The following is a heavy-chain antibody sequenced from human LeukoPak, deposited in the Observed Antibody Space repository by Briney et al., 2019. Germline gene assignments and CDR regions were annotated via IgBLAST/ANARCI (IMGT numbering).Heavy chain of an antibody. CDR1: GYTFTGYY. CDR3: ARLGIAASGDAY. CDR2: INPNSAGT. D-gene: IGHD6-13*01. V-gene: IGHV1-2*02. J-gene: IGHJ4*02. Sequence: ASVKVSFKASGYTFTGYYMHWVRQAPGQGLGWMGWINPNSAGTNYAQRFQGRVTMTRDSSISTAYMELSRLTSDDTAVYYCARLGIAASGDAYWGQGTLVTVSS.